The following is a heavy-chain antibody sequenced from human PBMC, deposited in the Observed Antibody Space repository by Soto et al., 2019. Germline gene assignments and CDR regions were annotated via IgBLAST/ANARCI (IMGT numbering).Heavy chain of an antibody. CDR3: TREGSAPYYYYAMDA. J-gene: IGHJ6*02. CDR1: GFTFSSYI. CDR2: IRAGGGHT. D-gene: IGHD3-10*01. V-gene: IGHV3-23*01. Sequence: GGSLRLSCAASGFTFSSYIMSWVRQAPGKGLEWISTIRAGGGHTYYADSVKGRFTISRDNSKNTLYLQMNSLRAEDTAVYYCTREGSAPYYYYAMDAWGQGTTVTVSS.